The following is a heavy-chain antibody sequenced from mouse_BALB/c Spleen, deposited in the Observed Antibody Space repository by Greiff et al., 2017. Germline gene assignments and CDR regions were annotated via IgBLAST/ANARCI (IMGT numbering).Heavy chain of an antibody. J-gene: IGHJ4*01. V-gene: IGHV2-9*02. Sequence: QVQLKESGPGLVAPSQSLSITCTVSGFSLTSYGVHWVRQPPGKGLEWLGVIWAGGSTNYNSALMSRLSISKDNSKSQVFLKMNSLQTDDTAMYYCARIYYGILYAMDYWGQGTSVTVSS. CDR2: IWAGGST. CDR1: GFSLTSYG. D-gene: IGHD2-1*01. CDR3: ARIYYGILYAMDY.